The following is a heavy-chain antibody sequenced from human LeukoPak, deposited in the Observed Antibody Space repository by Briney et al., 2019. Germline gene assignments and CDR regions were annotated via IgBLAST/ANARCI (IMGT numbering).Heavy chain of an antibody. CDR3: AKESHDSSGWDFDY. CDR1: GFTFRSYA. Sequence: GGSLRLSCAASGFTFRSYAMSWVRQAPRKGLEWVSAIGGSAGSTYYADSVKGRFTISRDNSKNTLYLQMNSLRAEDTAVYYCAKESHDSSGWDFDYWGQGTLVTVSS. V-gene: IGHV3-23*01. J-gene: IGHJ4*02. D-gene: IGHD3-22*01. CDR2: IGGSAGST.